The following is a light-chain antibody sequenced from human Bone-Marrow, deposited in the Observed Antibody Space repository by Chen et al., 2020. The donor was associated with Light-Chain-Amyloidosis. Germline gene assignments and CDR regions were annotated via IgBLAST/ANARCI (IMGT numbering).Light chain of an antibody. Sequence: SYVLTQPSSVSVAPGQTATIACGGNNIGSTSVHWYQQKPGQAPLLVVYDDRDRPSGIPERLSGSNSGNTATQTISRVEAWDEADYCCQVWDRSSDRPVFGGGTKLTVL. CDR2: DDR. CDR3: QVWDRSSDRPV. V-gene: IGLV3-21*02. CDR1: NIGSTS. J-gene: IGLJ3*02.